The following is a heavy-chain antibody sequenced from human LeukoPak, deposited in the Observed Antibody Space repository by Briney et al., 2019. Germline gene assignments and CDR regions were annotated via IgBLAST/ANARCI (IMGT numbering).Heavy chain of an antibody. V-gene: IGHV3-23*01. CDR1: GFTFSSYS. CDR2: ISGSGGST. J-gene: IGHJ4*02. Sequence: GGSLRLSCAASGFTFSSYSIHWVRQAPGKGLEWVSSISGSGGSTYYADSVKGRFTTSRDNSKNTLYLQMNGLRAEDTAVYYCAKDLAAVPGNKYFAYWGQGTLVTVSS. D-gene: IGHD6-19*01. CDR3: AKDLAAVPGNKYFAY.